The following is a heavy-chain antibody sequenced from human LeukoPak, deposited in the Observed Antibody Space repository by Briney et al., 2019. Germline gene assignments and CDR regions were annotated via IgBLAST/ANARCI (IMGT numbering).Heavy chain of an antibody. CDR3: AKDTGIAPEGYYFDK. J-gene: IGHJ4*02. Sequence: GESLRLSCAASGFTFDDYALPWVRQIPGKGLEWVSGITWNSRSIAYADSVKGRFTISRDNAKNSLYLQMSNLRPDDTALYYCAKDTGIAPEGYYFDKWGQGTQVTVSS. CDR1: GFTFDDYA. V-gene: IGHV3-9*01. CDR2: ITWNSRSI. D-gene: IGHD2-2*01.